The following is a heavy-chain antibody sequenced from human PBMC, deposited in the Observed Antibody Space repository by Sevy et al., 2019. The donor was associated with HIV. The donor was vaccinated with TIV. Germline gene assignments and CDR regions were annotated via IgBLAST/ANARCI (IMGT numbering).Heavy chain of an antibody. V-gene: IGHV3-53*01. CDR3: ARDLGSGSYWSYYYYGMDV. CDR2: IYSGGST. CDR1: GFTVSSNY. D-gene: IGHD1-26*01. J-gene: IGHJ6*02. Sequence: GESLKISCAASGFTVSSNYMSWVRQAPGKGLEWVSVIYSGGSTYYADSVKGRFTISRDNSKNTLYLQMNSLRAEDTAVYYCARDLGSGSYWSYYYYGMDVWGQGTTVTVSS.